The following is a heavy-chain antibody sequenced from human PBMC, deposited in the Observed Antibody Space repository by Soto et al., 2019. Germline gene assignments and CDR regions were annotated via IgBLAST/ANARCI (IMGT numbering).Heavy chain of an antibody. Sequence: HPGGSLRLSCAASGFTFSSYAMHWVRQAPGKGLEWVAVISYDGSNKYYADSVKGRFTISRDNSKNTLDLQMNRLRAEDTAVYYCARDLSGSRQFSDYWGQGTLVTVSS. V-gene: IGHV3-30-3*01. CDR2: ISYDGSNK. J-gene: IGHJ4*02. CDR3: ARDLSGSRQFSDY. D-gene: IGHD1-26*01. CDR1: GFTFSSYA.